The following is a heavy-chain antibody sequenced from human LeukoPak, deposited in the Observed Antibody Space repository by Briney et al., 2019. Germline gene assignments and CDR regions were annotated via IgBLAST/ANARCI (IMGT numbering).Heavy chain of an antibody. D-gene: IGHD6-19*01. V-gene: IGHV3-21*01. Sequence: RGSLRLSCAASGFTFSSYSMNWVRQAPGKGLEWVSPISSSSSYIYYADSVKGRFTISRDNAKNSLYLQMNSLRAEDTAVYYCARDLTSQWQPCMDVWGQGTTVTVSS. CDR2: ISSSSSYI. J-gene: IGHJ6*02. CDR1: GFTFSSYS. CDR3: ARDLTSQWQPCMDV.